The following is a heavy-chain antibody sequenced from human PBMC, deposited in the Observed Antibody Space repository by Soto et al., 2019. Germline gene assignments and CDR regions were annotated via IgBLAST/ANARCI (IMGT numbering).Heavy chain of an antibody. V-gene: IGHV4-34*01. CDR2: INHSGST. Sequence: SETLSLTCAVYGGSFSGYYWSWIRQPPGKGLEWIGEINHSGSTNYNPSLKSRVTISVDTSKNQFSLKLSSVTAADTAVYYCARISRAYCSSTSCYAGKGDYYYMDVWGKGTTVTVSS. CDR1: GGSFSGYY. J-gene: IGHJ6*03. CDR3: ARISRAYCSSTSCYAGKGDYYYMDV. D-gene: IGHD2-2*01.